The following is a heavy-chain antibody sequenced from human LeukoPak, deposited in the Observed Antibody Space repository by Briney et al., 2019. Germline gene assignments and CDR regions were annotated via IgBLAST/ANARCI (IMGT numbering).Heavy chain of an antibody. V-gene: IGHV1-58*01. Sequence: ASVKVSCKASGFTFTSSAVQWVRQARGQRLEWIGWIVVGSGNTNYAQKFQERDTITRDMSTSTAYMELSSLRSEDTAVYYCAADRYTYYYDSSGYCYFDYWGQGTLVTVSS. CDR3: AADRYTYYYDSSGYCYFDY. D-gene: IGHD3-22*01. J-gene: IGHJ4*02. CDR1: GFTFTSSA. CDR2: IVVGSGNT.